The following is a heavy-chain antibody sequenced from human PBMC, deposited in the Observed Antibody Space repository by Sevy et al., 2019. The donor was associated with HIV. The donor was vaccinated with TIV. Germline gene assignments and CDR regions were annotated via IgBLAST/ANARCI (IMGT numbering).Heavy chain of an antibody. CDR2: LIPILGTA. Sequence: ASVKVSCKAPGGTFSRYSVSWVRQAPGQGLEWMGGLIPILGTANYAQMFQGRVTITADESTDTAYMELSSLTPDDTAIYFCARDPLGLIGYSDYWGQGTLVTVSS. CDR3: ARDPLGLIGYSDY. D-gene: IGHD3-9*01. J-gene: IGHJ4*02. CDR1: GGTFSRYS. V-gene: IGHV1-69*13.